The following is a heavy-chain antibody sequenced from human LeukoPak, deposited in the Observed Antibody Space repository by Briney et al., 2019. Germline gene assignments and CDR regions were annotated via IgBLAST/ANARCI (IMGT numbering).Heavy chain of an antibody. D-gene: IGHD1-26*01. CDR1: GFTFSSYW. CDR3: ARDPVEWELLLDY. V-gene: IGHV3-7*01. Sequence: GGSLRLSCAASGFTFSSYWMGWVRQAPGKRLEWVANMNIDGSEKYYADSAKGRFTISRDNARNSVYLQMNSLRVKDTAVYYCARDPVEWELLLDYWGQGTLVTVSS. J-gene: IGHJ4*02. CDR2: MNIDGSEK.